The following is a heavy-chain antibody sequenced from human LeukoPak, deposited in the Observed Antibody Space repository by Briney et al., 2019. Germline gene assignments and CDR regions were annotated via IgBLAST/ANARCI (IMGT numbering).Heavy chain of an antibody. CDR2: INPSGGST. Sequence: ASVKVSRKASGYTFTSYYMHWVRQAPGQGLEWMGIINPSGGSTSYAQKFQGRVTMTRDTYTSTVYMELSSLRSEDTAVYYCSRDPQLSGYHFDYWGQGTLVTVSS. CDR1: GYTFTSYY. V-gene: IGHV1-46*01. J-gene: IGHJ4*02. D-gene: IGHD3-22*01. CDR3: SRDPQLSGYHFDY.